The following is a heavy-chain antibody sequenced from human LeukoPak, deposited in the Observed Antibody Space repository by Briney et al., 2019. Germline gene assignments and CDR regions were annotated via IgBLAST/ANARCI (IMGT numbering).Heavy chain of an antibody. V-gene: IGHV3-48*04. Sequence: GGSLRLSCVASGFSFSSYSMNWVRQAPGKGLEWVSYISTSSTTIYYADSVKGRFTISRDNARNSLYLQINSLRAEDTAVYYCARGPYTNGHYFDYWGQGTLATVSS. CDR2: ISTSSTTI. D-gene: IGHD6-19*01. CDR1: GFSFSSYS. CDR3: ARGPYTNGHYFDY. J-gene: IGHJ4*02.